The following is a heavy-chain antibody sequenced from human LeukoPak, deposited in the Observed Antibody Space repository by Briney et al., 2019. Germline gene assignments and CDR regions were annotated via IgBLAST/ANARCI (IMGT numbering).Heavy chain of an antibody. V-gene: IGHV3-53*04. D-gene: IGHD2-15*01. CDR3: VRGYSFGPYGMDV. Sequence: PGGSLRLSCAASGFTVSSNYMSWVRQAPGKGLEWVSVIYSGGSTYYADSVKGRFTISRHNSKNTLYLQMSSLRAEDTAVYFCVRGYSFGPYGMDVWGQGTTVTVSS. J-gene: IGHJ6*02. CDR1: GFTVSSNY. CDR2: IYSGGST.